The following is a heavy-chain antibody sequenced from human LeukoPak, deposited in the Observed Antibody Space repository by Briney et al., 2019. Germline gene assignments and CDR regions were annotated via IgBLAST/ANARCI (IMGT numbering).Heavy chain of an antibody. CDR3: VRVTYFHDSGIYRGARPAYFYLDV. Sequence: SVKVSCKASGGTFSRYSVNWVRQAPGQGLEWMGGIIPTLGTTNYAQKFRGRLSLTAAESTNTAYMELRSLRSEDTATYYCVRVTYFHDSGIYRGARPAYFYLDVWGKGTTV. J-gene: IGHJ6*03. D-gene: IGHD3-10*01. V-gene: IGHV1-69*13. CDR2: IIPTLGTT. CDR1: GGTFSRYS.